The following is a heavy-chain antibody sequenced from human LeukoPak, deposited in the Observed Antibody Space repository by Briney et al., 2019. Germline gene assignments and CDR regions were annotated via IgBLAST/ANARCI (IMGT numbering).Heavy chain of an antibody. CDR1: GFTFSSHA. V-gene: IGHV3-23*01. J-gene: IGHJ4*02. CDR3: AKGQSASSTFDC. Sequence: PGGSLRLSCAASGFTFSSHAMSWVRQAPGKGLEWVSLIRGSSDVIEYADSVRGRFTISRDSSKNTVSLQLNNLRAEDTALYYCAKGQSASSTFDCWGQGTLVTVSS. CDR2: IRGSSDVI.